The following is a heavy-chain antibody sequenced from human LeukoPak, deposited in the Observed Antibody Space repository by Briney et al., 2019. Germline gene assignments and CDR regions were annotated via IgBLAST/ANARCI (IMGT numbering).Heavy chain of an antibody. D-gene: IGHD2-2*01. J-gene: IGHJ4*02. V-gene: IGHV1-18*04. CDR2: ISAYNGHT. CDR1: GYTFTSCV. Sequence: ASVKVSCKASGYTFTSCVIIWVRQAPGQGLEWMGWISAYNGHTNYAQQLQGRVTMTTDTSTSTAYMELRSLRSDDTAVYYCARRYCSSTSCYHFDYWGQGTLVTVSS. CDR3: ARRYCSSTSCYHFDY.